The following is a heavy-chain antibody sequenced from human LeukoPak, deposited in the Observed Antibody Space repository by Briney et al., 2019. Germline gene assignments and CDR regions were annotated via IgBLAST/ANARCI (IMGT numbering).Heavy chain of an antibody. J-gene: IGHJ4*02. D-gene: IGHD6-13*01. Sequence: GGTLRLSCAASGFTFSSYALSWVRQASGKGLEWVGRIRSKANSYATAYAASVKGRFTISRDDSKNTAYLQMNSLKTEDTAVYYCTSSFSSSGGYFDYWGQGTLVTVSS. CDR3: TSSFSSSGGYFDY. CDR2: IRSKANSYAT. CDR1: GFTFSSYA. V-gene: IGHV3-73*01.